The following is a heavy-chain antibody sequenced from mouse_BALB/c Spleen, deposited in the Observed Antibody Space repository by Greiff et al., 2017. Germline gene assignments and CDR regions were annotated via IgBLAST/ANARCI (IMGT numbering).Heavy chain of an antibody. J-gene: IGHJ3*01. CDR3: ARHDGYDEAY. CDR1: GFTFSSYG. V-gene: IGHV5-6*02. D-gene: IGHD2-2*01. CDR2: ISSGGSYT. Sequence: EVKLVESGGDLVKPGGSLKLSCAASGFTFSSYGMSWVRQTPDKRLEWVATISSGGSYTYYPDSVKGRFTISRDNAKNTLYLQMSSLKSEDTAMYYCARHDGYDEAYWGQGTLVTVSA.